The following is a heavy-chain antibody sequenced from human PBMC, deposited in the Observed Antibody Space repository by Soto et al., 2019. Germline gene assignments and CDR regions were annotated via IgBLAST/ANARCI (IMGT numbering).Heavy chain of an antibody. D-gene: IGHD1-1*01. Sequence: QVQLQESGPGLVKPSQTLSLTCTVSGGSISSGGYYWSWIRQHPGKGLEWIGYIYYSGSTYYNPSLKSRVTISVDTSKNQFSLKLSSVTAADTAVYYCARYSLKTGTTPFILFDYWGQGTLVTVSS. CDR3: ARYSLKTGTTPFILFDY. J-gene: IGHJ4*02. CDR1: GGSISSGGYY. V-gene: IGHV4-31*03. CDR2: IYYSGST.